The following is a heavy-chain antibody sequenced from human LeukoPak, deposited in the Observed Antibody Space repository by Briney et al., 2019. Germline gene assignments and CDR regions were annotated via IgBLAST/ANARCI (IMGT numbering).Heavy chain of an antibody. CDR3: ARGRRFDY. V-gene: IGHV4-34*01. Sequence: PSETLSLTCAVYGGSFSGYYWSWIRQPPGKGLEWIGEINHSGSTNYNPSLKSRVTISVDTSKNQFSLKLSSMTAADTAVYYCARGRRFDYWGQGTLVTVSS. J-gene: IGHJ4*02. CDR1: GGSFSGYY. CDR2: INHSGST.